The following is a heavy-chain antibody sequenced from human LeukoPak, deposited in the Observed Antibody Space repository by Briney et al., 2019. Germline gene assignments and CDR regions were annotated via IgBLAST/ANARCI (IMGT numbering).Heavy chain of an antibody. V-gene: IGHV3-33*01. D-gene: IGHD2-15*01. CDR3: ARGYCSGGSCYDDEYYYYYYGMDV. J-gene: IGHJ6*02. CDR2: IWYDGSNK. Sequence: PGGSLRLSCAASGFTFSSYGMHWVRQAPGKGLEWVAVIWYDGSNKYYADSVKGRFTISRDNPKNTLYLQMNSLRAEDTAVYYCARGYCSGGSCYDDEYYYYYYGMDVWGQGTTVTVSS. CDR1: GFTFSSYG.